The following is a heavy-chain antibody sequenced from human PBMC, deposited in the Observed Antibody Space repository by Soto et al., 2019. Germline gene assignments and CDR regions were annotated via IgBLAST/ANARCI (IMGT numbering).Heavy chain of an antibody. J-gene: IGHJ4*02. CDR1: GFSLSTNEVG. Sequence: KESGPTVVNPTQTLTLTCPFSGFSLSTNEVGVGWIRQPPGKALEWLGIIYWDDDTRYNPTLRNRLTITKDTPKDRVVLSVTDMDVTDTATYYCSRLTDLYIMFDYWGQGTLVTVSA. V-gene: IGHV2-5*02. CDR2: IYWDDDT. CDR3: SRLTDLYIMFDY. D-gene: IGHD3-16*01.